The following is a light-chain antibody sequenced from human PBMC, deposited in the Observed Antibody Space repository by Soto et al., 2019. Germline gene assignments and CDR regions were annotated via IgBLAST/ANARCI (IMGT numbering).Light chain of an antibody. CDR3: LQLNSYPQLS. Sequence: DIQLTQSPSFLSASVGDRVTITCRASQGISSYLAWYQQKPGKAPKLLIYGASTLQSGVPSRFSGSGSGTEFTLTISSLQPEDFATYYCLQLNSYPQLSFGGGTKVEIK. V-gene: IGKV1-9*01. CDR2: GAS. J-gene: IGKJ4*01. CDR1: QGISSY.